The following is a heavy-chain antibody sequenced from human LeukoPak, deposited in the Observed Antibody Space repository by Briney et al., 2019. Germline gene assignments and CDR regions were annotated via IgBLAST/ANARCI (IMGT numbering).Heavy chain of an antibody. CDR3: ASAITYYYDGSGYYLLDY. J-gene: IGHJ4*02. CDR2: IIPIFGTA. V-gene: IGHV1-69*05. CDR1: GGTFSSYA. Sequence: SVKVSCEASGGTFSSYAISWVRQAPGQGLEWMGGIIPIFGTANYAQKFQGRVTITTDESTSTAYMELSSLRSEDTAVYYCASAITYYYDGSGYYLLDYWGQGTLVTVSS. D-gene: IGHD3-22*01.